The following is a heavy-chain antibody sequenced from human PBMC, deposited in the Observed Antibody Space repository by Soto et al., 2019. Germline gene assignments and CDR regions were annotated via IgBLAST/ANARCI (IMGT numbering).Heavy chain of an antibody. V-gene: IGHV3-23*01. Sequence: EVQLLESGGGLLQPGGSLRLSCAVSGFTFSNYGMSWVRQAPGKGLEWVAATSGSGDTTYYADSVKGRFTISRDNSKNKPYVQINSLRADDTAVYYCAKDLGYDGSGIEIWGQGTLVTVS. D-gene: IGHD3-10*01. CDR2: TSGSGDTT. CDR1: GFTFSNYG. J-gene: IGHJ4*02. CDR3: AKDLGYDGSGIEI.